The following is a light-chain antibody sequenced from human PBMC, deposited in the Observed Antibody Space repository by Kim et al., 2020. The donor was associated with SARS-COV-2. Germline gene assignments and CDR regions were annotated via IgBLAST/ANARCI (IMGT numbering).Light chain of an antibody. Sequence: QRVTISFTGTSTNVGAGYDAHWYQQLPGTAPKLLIFGNSKRPSGVPDRISGSKSGTSASLAITGLQAEDEADYYCQSFDSSLSGPVFGGGTQLTVL. J-gene: IGLJ3*02. CDR1: STNVGAGYD. CDR3: QSFDSSLSGPV. V-gene: IGLV1-40*01. CDR2: GNS.